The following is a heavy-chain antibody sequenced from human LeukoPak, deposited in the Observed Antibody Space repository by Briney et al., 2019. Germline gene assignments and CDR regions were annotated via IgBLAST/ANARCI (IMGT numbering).Heavy chain of an antibody. CDR3: AKSNGYGLVDI. V-gene: IGHV4-4*02. CDR2: IYHSGST. J-gene: IGHJ3*02. Sequence: SGTLSLTCAVSGGSISSSNWWSWVRQPPGKGLEWIGEIYHSGSTYYSPSLRSRVTISLDTSRNQFSLKLNSVTAADTAVYYCAKSNGYGLVDIWGQGTMVTVSS. CDR1: GGSISSSNW. D-gene: IGHD3-10*01.